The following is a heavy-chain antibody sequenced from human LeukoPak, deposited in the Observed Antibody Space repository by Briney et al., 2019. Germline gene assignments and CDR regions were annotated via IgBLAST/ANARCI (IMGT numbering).Heavy chain of an antibody. CDR2: IASDGSST. CDR3: ARGRPHGNDY. D-gene: IGHD4-23*01. V-gene: IGHV3-74*01. CDR1: GFTFSSYA. J-gene: IGHJ4*02. Sequence: GGSLRLSCAASGFTFSSYAMSWVRQAPGKGLEWVSRIASDGSSTTYADSVKGRFSISRDNAKNTLYLQMNSLRVEDTAVYYCARGRPHGNDYWGQGTLVTVSS.